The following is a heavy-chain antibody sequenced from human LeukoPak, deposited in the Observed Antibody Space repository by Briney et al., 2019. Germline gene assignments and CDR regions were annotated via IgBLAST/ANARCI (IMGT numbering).Heavy chain of an antibody. V-gene: IGHV4-30-2*01. J-gene: IGHJ4*02. Sequence: PSQTLSLTCAVSGGSISSGDYSWSWIRQPPGKGLEWIGYIHHNGNTYYNSSLTRRVTILADKSKTQLYLKLRSVTAADTAVYYCARTSFPTDYYNSGSYYGGFDFWGQGTLVTVSS. CDR2: IHHNGNT. CDR3: ARTSFPTDYYNSGSYYGGFDF. D-gene: IGHD3-10*01. CDR1: GGSISSGDYS.